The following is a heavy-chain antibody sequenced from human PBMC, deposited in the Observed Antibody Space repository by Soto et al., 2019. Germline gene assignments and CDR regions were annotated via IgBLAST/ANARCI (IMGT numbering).Heavy chain of an antibody. D-gene: IGHD2-15*01. CDR3: ARTSLVVAAATREDY. J-gene: IGHJ4*02. V-gene: IGHV3-74*01. CDR1: GFTFSSYW. CDR2: INSEGSRT. Sequence: VQLVESGGALVQPGGSLSLSCAASGFTFSSYWMHWVRHAPGKGRVGVSRINSEGSRTSYADSVKGRFTISRDNAKNTLYRQMNRLRAEDTAVYYCARTSLVVAAATREDYWGQGTLVTVSS.